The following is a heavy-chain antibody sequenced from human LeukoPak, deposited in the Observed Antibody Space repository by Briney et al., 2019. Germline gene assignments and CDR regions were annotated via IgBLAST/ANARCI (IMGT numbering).Heavy chain of an antibody. Sequence: GGSLRLSCAASGFTFSSYAMHWVRQAPGKGLEWVAVISYDGSNKYYADSVKGRFTISRDNSKNTLYLQITSLRAEDTGVYYCAKDHLPGIVVADRDYWGQGALVTVSS. D-gene: IGHD6-19*01. CDR3: AKDHLPGIVVADRDY. J-gene: IGHJ4*02. CDR1: GFTFSSYA. CDR2: ISYDGSNK. V-gene: IGHV3-30*04.